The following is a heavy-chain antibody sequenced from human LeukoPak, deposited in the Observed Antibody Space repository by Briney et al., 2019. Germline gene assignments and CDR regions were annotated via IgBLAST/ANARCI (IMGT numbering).Heavy chain of an antibody. V-gene: IGHV4-39*07. CDR2: IYYSGST. D-gene: IGHD3-22*01. J-gene: IGHJ4*02. CDR3: ARRDSSGYHFDY. CDR1: GGSISSSSYY. Sequence: SETLSLTCTVSGGSISSSSYYWGWIRQPPGKGLEWIGSIYYSGSTYYNPSLKMRITISVDTSKNKFSLKLSSVTAADTAVYYCARRDSSGYHFDYWGQGTLVTVSS.